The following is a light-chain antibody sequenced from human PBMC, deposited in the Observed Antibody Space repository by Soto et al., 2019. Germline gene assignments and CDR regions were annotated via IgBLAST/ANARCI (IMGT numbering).Light chain of an antibody. CDR2: EVS. Sequence: QSVLTQPASVSGSPGQSITISCTGTSSDVGGYNYVSWYQQHPGKAPKLMIYEVSNRPSGVSNRFSGSKSGNTASLTISGLQAEDEADYYCKSYTSSSTFSVFATGTKATVL. V-gene: IGLV2-14*01. J-gene: IGLJ1*01. CDR3: KSYTSSSTFSV. CDR1: SSDVGGYNY.